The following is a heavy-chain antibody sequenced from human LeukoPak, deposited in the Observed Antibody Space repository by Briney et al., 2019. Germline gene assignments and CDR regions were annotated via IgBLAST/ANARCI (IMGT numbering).Heavy chain of an antibody. CDR3: AKEADYYGMDV. Sequence: SETLSLTCTVSGGSISSYYWSWIRQPPGKGLEWIGYIYYSGSTNYNPSLKSRVTISLDTSKNQFSLKLSSVTAADTAVYYCAKEADYYGMDVWGQGTTVTVSS. CDR1: GGSISSYY. J-gene: IGHJ6*02. V-gene: IGHV4-59*01. CDR2: IYYSGST.